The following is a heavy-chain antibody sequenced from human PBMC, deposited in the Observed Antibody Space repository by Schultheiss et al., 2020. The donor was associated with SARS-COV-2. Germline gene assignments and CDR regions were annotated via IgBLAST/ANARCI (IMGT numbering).Heavy chain of an antibody. CDR1: GGSVSSGSYY. Sequence: SETLSLTCTVSGGSVSSGSYYWSWIRQPAGKGLEWIGRIYTSGSTYYNPSLKSRVTISVDRSKNQFSLKLSSVTAADTAVYYCARASQWEPYCFDYWGQGTLVTVSS. D-gene: IGHD1-26*01. CDR3: ARASQWEPYCFDY. J-gene: IGHJ4*02. V-gene: IGHV4-61*02. CDR2: IYTSGST.